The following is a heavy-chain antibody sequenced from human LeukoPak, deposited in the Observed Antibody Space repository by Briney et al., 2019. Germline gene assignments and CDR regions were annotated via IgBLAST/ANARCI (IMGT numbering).Heavy chain of an antibody. J-gene: IGHJ4*02. Sequence: GGSLRLSCAASGFTFSNSAMSWVRQAPGKGLEWVSSITNNGGRTYYADSVKGRFTISRDNSRNTVYMQMDSLRAEDTAIYYCAGDRNSDWYSPLDYWGQGSQVTVSP. D-gene: IGHD6-19*01. V-gene: IGHV3-23*01. CDR3: AGDRNSDWYSPLDY. CDR1: GFTFSNSA. CDR2: ITNNGGRT.